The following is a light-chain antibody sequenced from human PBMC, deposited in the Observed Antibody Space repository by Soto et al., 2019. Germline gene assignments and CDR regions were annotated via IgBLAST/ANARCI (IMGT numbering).Light chain of an antibody. V-gene: IGLV2-8*01. CDR2: EVT. J-gene: IGLJ2*01. CDR1: NNDIAIFNY. Sequence: QSALTQPPSASGSRGQSVTISCTGTNNDIAIFNYVSWYQQYPGKAPKLLIYEVTKRPSGVPARFSGSKSGNTASLTVSGLRADDEAHYFFSSFADTDKIVFGGGTKVTVL. CDR3: SSFADTDKIV.